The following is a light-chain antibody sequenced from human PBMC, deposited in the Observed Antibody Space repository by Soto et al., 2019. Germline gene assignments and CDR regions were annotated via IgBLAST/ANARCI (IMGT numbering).Light chain of an antibody. V-gene: IGKV3-20*01. CDR1: QSVSNNY. CDR3: HEYDESFT. J-gene: IGKJ5*01. CDR2: GAS. Sequence: IVLTQSPDTLSLSPGESATLSCRASQSVSNNYLAWYQQKPGRAPRLLIYGASNRATGIPDRFSGRGSGTNFTLTIIRPEPEDFAVFYCHEYDESFTCGQGTRL.